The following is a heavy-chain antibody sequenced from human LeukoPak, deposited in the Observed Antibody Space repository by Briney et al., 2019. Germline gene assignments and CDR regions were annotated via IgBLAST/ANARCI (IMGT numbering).Heavy chain of an antibody. V-gene: IGHV4-39*01. CDR2: IYYSGST. CDR3: ASLRGITMVRGVIWGFDY. Sequence: SETLSLTCTVSGGSISSSSYYWGWIRQPPGKGLEWIGSIYYSGSTYYNPSLKSRVTISVDTSKNQFSLKLSSVTAADTAVYYCASLRGITMVRGVIWGFDYWGQGTLVTVSS. J-gene: IGHJ4*02. D-gene: IGHD3-10*01. CDR1: GGSISSSSYY.